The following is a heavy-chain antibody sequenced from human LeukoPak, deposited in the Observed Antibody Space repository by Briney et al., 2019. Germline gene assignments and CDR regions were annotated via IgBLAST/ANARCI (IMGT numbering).Heavy chain of an antibody. D-gene: IGHD3-22*01. CDR3: WGYYDSSGYYYYYYYMDV. CDR1: GGSISSSSYY. CDR2: IYYSGST. V-gene: IGHV4-39*01. Sequence: SETLSLTCTVSGGSISSSSYYWGWIRQPPGKGLEWIGSIYYSGSTYYNPSLKSRVTISVDTSKNQFSLKLSSVTAADTAVYYCWGYYDSSGYYYYYYYMDVWGKGTTVTVSS. J-gene: IGHJ6*03.